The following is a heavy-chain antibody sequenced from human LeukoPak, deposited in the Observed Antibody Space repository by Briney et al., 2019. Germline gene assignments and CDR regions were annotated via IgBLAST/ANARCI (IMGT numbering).Heavy chain of an antibody. V-gene: IGHV3-53*04. CDR1: GFSVSNTY. Sequence: GGSLRFSCAASGFSVSNTYMSWVPQAPGKGLVWVSVIYSGDSGVSTYYADSVKGRFTISRHNSKNTLYLQMSSLRAEDTAVYFCARSAARLRYSYAMDVWGQGTTVTVCS. CDR3: ARSAARLRYSYAMDV. CDR2: IYSGDSGVST. J-gene: IGHJ6*02. D-gene: IGHD6-6*01.